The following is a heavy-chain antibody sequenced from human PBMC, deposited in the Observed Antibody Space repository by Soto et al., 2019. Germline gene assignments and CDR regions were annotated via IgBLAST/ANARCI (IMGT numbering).Heavy chain of an antibody. CDR2: ISWNSGSI. Sequence: EVQLVESGGGLVQPGRSLRLSCAASGFTFDDYAMQWVRQAPGKGLEWVSGISWNSGSIGYADSVKGRFTISRDNAKNSLYLQMNRLRAEDTALYYCAKDITPVVPAATHPAWDVWGKGTTVTVSS. J-gene: IGHJ6*04. D-gene: IGHD2-2*01. CDR3: AKDITPVVPAATHPAWDV. V-gene: IGHV3-9*01. CDR1: GFTFDDYA.